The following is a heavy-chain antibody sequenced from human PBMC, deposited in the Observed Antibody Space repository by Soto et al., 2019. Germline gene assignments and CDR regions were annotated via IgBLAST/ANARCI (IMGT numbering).Heavy chain of an antibody. CDR1: GGSISRSSYY. CDR2: IYYSGST. V-gene: IGHV4-39*01. CDR3: AKGDGFSTAFDY. D-gene: IGHD2-8*02. J-gene: IGHJ4*02. Sequence: PSETLSLTCTVSGGSISRSSYYWGWIRQPPGKGLEWIGSIYYSGSTYYNPSLKSRVTISVDTSKNQFSLKLSSVTAADTAVYYCAKGDGFSTAFDYWGRGTLVTVSS.